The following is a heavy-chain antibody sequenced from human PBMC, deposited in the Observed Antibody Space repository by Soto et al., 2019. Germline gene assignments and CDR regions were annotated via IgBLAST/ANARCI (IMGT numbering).Heavy chain of an antibody. J-gene: IGHJ6*02. CDR3: ATRHYTVYYGMDV. CDR1: GFTVSSNY. V-gene: IGHV3-53*01. D-gene: IGHD4-4*01. CDR2: IYSSGRT. Sequence: LRLSCAASGFTVSSNYMSWVRQAPGKGLEWVSVIYSSGRTYYADSVKGRFTISRDNFKNTVDFQMNSLRAEDTAVYYCATRHYTVYYGMDVWGQGTTVTVSS.